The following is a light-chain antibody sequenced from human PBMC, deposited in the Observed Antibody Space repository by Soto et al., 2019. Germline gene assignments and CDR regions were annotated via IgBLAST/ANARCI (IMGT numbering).Light chain of an antibody. Sequence: IQMPQYTSTLSASVGDRVTITCRASQSISSWLAWYQQKPGKAPKLLIYKASSLESGVPSRFSGSGSGTEFTLTISSLQPDDFATYYCQHYNSYPITFGQGRRME. CDR1: QSISSW. J-gene: IGKJ5*01. CDR3: QHYNSYPIT. CDR2: KAS. V-gene: IGKV1-5*03.